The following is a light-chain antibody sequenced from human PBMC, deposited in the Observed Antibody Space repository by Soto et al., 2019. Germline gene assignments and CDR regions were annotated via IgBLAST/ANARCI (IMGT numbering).Light chain of an antibody. J-gene: IGLJ1*01. CDR1: SNNVGGYNY. CDR3: SSYTSSSTLV. CDR2: DVS. Sequence: QSALTQPASVSGSPGQSITISCTGTSNNVGGYNYVSWYQQHPGKAPKLMIYDVSNRPSGVSNRFSGSKSGNTVSLTISGLQAEDEADYYCSSYTSSSTLVFGTGTKVTVL. V-gene: IGLV2-14*01.